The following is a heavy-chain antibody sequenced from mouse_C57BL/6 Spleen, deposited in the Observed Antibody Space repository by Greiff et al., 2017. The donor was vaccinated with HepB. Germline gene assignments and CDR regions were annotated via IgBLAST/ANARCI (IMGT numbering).Heavy chain of an antibody. D-gene: IGHD1-1*01. CDR3: ARRVTTVVARGYYFDY. V-gene: IGHV1-55*01. J-gene: IGHJ2*01. CDR2: IYPGSGST. Sequence: VQLQQPGAELVKPGASVKMSCKASGYTFTSYWITWVKQRPGQGLEWIGDIYPGSGSTNYNEKFKSKATLTVDTSSSTAYMQLSSLTSEDSAVYDCARRVTTVVARGYYFDYWGQGTTLTVSS. CDR1: GYTFTSYW.